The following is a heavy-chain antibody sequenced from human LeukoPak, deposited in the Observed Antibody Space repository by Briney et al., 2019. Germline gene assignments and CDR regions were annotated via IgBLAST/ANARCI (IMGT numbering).Heavy chain of an antibody. CDR3: ARDRGYYYESSGYYFDY. V-gene: IGHV4-39*07. D-gene: IGHD3-22*01. J-gene: IGHJ4*02. CDR2: IYYSGNT. CDR1: GGSVSSSSYY. Sequence: SETLSLTCSVSGGSVSSSSYYWGWIRQPPGKGLEWIGSIYYSGNTYYNPSLKSRVTISVDTSKNQFSLKLSSVTAADTAVYYCARDRGYYYESSGYYFDYWGQGTLVTVSS.